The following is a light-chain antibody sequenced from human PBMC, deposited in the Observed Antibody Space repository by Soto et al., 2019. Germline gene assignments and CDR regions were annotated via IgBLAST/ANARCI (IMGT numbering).Light chain of an antibody. J-gene: IGKJ1*01. V-gene: IGKV3-20*01. CDR3: QRYGRSWT. CDR2: GAS. CDR1: QSVSSSY. Sequence: EIVLTKSPGTLSLSPGERATLSCRASQSVSSSYLAWYQQKPGQAPRLLIYGASSRATGIPDRFSGSGSGKDFTLTISILAHEDSAVYYCQRYGRSWTFGQGTKVDIK.